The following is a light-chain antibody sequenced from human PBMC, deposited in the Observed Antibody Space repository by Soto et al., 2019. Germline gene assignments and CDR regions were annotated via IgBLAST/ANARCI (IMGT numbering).Light chain of an antibody. V-gene: IGKV3-20*01. CDR3: QQYGSSPLT. J-gene: IGKJ4*01. Sequence: EIVLTQSPDTLSLSPGERATLSCRASQSVRSNYLAWYQQKPGQAPRFLIYDASSRATGIPDRFSGSGSGTDLTLTLSRLEPEDFAVYSCQQYGSSPLTFGGGKKVEI. CDR1: QSVRSNY. CDR2: DAS.